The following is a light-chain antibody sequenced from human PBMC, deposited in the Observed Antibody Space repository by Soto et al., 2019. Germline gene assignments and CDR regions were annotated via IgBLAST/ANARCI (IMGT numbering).Light chain of an antibody. J-gene: IGKJ1*01. V-gene: IGKV3-15*01. CDR1: QSVSSN. CDR3: QQYNDWPPT. CDR2: GAY. Sequence: EIVMTHSPATLSLSPGERATLSCRASQSVSSNLAWYQQKPGQAXRLLIYGAYTRATGITARFSGSGSGTEFTLSIGSLQSEDFAVYYCQQYNDWPPTFGQGTQVDIK.